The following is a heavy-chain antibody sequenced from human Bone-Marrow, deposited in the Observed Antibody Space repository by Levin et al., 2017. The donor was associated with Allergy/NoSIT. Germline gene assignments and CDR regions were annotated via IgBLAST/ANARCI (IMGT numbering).Heavy chain of an antibody. CDR1: GFTFSSYG. D-gene: IGHD6-19*01. CDR2: IWYDGSNK. Sequence: PGGSLRLSCAASGFTFSSYGMHWVRQAPGKGLEWVAVIWYDGSNKYYADSVKGRFTISRDNSKNTLYLQMNSLRAEDTAVYYCARDLLPAIAVAGGNDAFDIWGQGTMVTVSS. V-gene: IGHV3-33*01. CDR3: ARDLLPAIAVAGGNDAFDI. J-gene: IGHJ3*02.